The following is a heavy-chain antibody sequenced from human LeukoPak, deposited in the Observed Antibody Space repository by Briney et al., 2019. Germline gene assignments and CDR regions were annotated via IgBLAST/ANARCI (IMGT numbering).Heavy chain of an antibody. V-gene: IGHV5-51*01. CDR2: IFPGDSDT. D-gene: IGHD1/OR15-1a*01. Sequence: GESLKISCKGSGYSFTSYWIGWVRQMPGKGLEWIGIIFPGDSDTTYSPSLQGQVTISADKSINTAYLQWSSLRASDTAMYYCATSESQTRFDYWGQGTLVTVSS. CDR3: ATSESQTRFDY. J-gene: IGHJ4*02. CDR1: GYSFTSYW.